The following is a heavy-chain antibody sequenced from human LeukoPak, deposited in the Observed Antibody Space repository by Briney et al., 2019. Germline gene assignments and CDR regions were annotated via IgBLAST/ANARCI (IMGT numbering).Heavy chain of an antibody. D-gene: IGHD6-19*01. J-gene: IGHJ4*02. CDR1: GFTFSSYS. CDR2: ISSSSSYM. Sequence: GESLRLSCAASGFTFSSYSMNWVRQAPGKGLEWVSSISSSSSYMYYADSVKGRFTISRDNAKNSLYLQMNSLRAEDTAVYYCARADSSGWKLDYWGQGTLVTVSS. V-gene: IGHV3-21*01. CDR3: ARADSSGWKLDY.